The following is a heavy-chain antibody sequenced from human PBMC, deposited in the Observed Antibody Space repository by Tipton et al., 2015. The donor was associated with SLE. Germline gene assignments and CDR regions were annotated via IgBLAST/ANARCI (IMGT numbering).Heavy chain of an antibody. D-gene: IGHD2-21*01. V-gene: IGHV4-39*07. CDR1: GGSISSSSYY. Sequence: TLSLTCTVSGGSISSSSYYWGWIRQPPGKGLEWIGSIYYSGSTYYNPSLKSRVTISVDTSKNQFSLRLSSVTAADTAVYYCARVWGYLSLNYYYYMDVWGKGTTVTVSS. J-gene: IGHJ6*03. CDR3: ARVWGYLSLNYYYYMDV. CDR2: IYYSGST.